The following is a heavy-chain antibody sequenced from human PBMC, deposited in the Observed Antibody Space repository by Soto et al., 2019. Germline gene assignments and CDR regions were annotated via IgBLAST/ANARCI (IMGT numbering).Heavy chain of an antibody. D-gene: IGHD6-13*01. CDR1: GFTFSSYA. CDR2: ISYDGSNK. V-gene: IGHV3-30-3*01. Sequence: GGSLRLSCAASGFTFSSYAMHWVRQAPGKGLEWVAVISYDGSNKYYADSVKGRFTISRDNSKNTLYLQMNSLRAEDTAVYYCARDRGYSSCHLGSDYWGQGTLVTVSS. CDR3: ARDRGYSSCHLGSDY. J-gene: IGHJ4*02.